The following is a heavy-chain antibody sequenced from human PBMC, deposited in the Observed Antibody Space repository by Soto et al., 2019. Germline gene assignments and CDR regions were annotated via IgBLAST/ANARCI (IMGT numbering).Heavy chain of an antibody. D-gene: IGHD6-19*01. CDR2: IYPGDSDT. CDR1: GYSFTSYW. CDR3: ARGPISSSRAGSNWFDP. J-gene: IGHJ5*02. V-gene: IGHV5-51*01. Sequence: GESLKISCKGSGYSFTSYWIGWVRQMPGKGLEWMGIIYPGDSDTRYSPSFQGQVTISADKSISTAYLQWSSLKASDTAMYYCARGPISSSRAGSNWFDPWGQGTLVTVSS.